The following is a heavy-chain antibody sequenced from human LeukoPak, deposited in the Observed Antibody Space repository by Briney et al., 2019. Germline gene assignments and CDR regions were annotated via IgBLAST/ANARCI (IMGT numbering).Heavy chain of an antibody. CDR1: GYTFTSYG. J-gene: IGHJ4*02. CDR3: ARDPWNGGLQAALDY. V-gene: IGHV1-2*02. Sequence: GASVKVSCKASGYTFTSYGISWVRQAPGQGLEWMGWINPNSGDTNYAQKFQGRVTMTRDTSIRTAYMELSRLISDDTAVYYCARDPWNGGLQAALDYWGQGTLVTVSS. D-gene: IGHD3-3*01. CDR2: INPNSGDT.